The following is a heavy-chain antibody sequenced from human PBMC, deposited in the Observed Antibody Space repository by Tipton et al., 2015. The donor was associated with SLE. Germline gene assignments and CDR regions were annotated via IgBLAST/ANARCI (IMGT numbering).Heavy chain of an antibody. V-gene: IGHV4/OR15-8*01. CDR3: ARGLMVVTLGWFDP. CDR1: GGSIRSNFW. D-gene: IGHD4-23*01. CDR2: IYHSGST. Sequence: TLSLTCVVSGGSIRSNFWWSWVRQSPGKGLEWIGYIYHSGSTYYNPSLKSRVTISVDRSKNQFSLKLSSVTAADTAVYYCARGLMVVTLGWFDPWGQGTLVTVSS. J-gene: IGHJ5*02.